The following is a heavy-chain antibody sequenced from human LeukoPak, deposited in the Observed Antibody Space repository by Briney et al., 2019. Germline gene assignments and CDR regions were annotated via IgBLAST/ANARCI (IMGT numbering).Heavy chain of an antibody. CDR2: ISGSGGST. J-gene: IGHJ4*02. Sequence: GGSLRLSCAASGFTFSSYAMSWVRQAPGKGLEWVSAISGSGGSTYYADSVKGRFTISRDNSKNTLYLQMNSLRAEDTAVYYCAKDLRAWTTVTTIFDYWGQGTLVTVSS. D-gene: IGHD4-17*01. CDR3: AKDLRAWTTVTTIFDY. CDR1: GFTFSSYA. V-gene: IGHV3-23*01.